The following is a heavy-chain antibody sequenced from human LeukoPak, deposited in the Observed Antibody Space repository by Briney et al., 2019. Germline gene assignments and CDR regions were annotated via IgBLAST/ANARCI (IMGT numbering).Heavy chain of an antibody. Sequence: PSETLSLTCAVYGGSFSGYYWSWIRQPPGKGLEWIGEINHSGSTNYNPSLKSRVTISVDTSKNQFSLKLSSVTAADTAVYYCARRRSFWSGYYAYGMDVWGQGTTVTVSS. CDR2: INHSGST. V-gene: IGHV4-34*01. J-gene: IGHJ6*02. CDR3: ARRRSFWSGYYAYGMDV. CDR1: GGSFSGYY. D-gene: IGHD3-3*01.